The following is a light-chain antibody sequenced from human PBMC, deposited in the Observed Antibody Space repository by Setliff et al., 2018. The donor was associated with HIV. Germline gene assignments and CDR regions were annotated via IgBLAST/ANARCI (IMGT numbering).Light chain of an antibody. CDR2: DVS. V-gene: IGLV2-11*01. CDR3: CSYAGSYTYV. J-gene: IGLJ1*01. Sequence: ALAQPRSVSGSPGQSVTISCTGTSSDVGGYNYVSWYQQHPGKAPKLMIHDVSKRPSGVPDRFSGSKSGNTASLTISGLQAEDEADYYCCSYAGSYTYVFGTGTKVTVL. CDR1: SSDVGGYNY.